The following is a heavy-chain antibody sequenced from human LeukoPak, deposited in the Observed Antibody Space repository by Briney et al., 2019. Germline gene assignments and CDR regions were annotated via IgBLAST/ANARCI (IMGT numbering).Heavy chain of an antibody. D-gene: IGHD1-26*01. Sequence: PGGSLRLSCAASGFTFSNYAMSWVRQAPGKGLEWVSSISSSSSYIYYADSVKGRFTISRDNAKNSLYLQMNSLRAEDTAVYYCARGYSGSYYEAFDIWGQGTMVTVSS. J-gene: IGHJ3*02. CDR3: ARGYSGSYYEAFDI. V-gene: IGHV3-21*01. CDR1: GFTFSNYA. CDR2: ISSSSSYI.